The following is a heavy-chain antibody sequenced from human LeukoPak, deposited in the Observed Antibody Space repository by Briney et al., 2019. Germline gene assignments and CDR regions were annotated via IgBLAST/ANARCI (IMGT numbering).Heavy chain of an antibody. CDR3: ARDMERCSGYDYDY. CDR1: GYTFTDYY. Sequence: ASVTVSFMTSGYTFTDYYLHWVRQAPGQGLEWVGWIHPNTGATHYPQRFQGRLTITRDTSISTVYMELTKLRSDDTAVYYCARDMERCSGYDYDYWGQGTLVTASS. V-gene: IGHV1-2*02. J-gene: IGHJ4*02. CDR2: IHPNTGAT. D-gene: IGHD5-12*01.